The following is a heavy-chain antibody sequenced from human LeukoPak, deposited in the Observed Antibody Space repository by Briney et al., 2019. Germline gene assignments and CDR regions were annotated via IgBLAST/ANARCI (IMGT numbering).Heavy chain of an antibody. CDR2: ISYDGSNE. J-gene: IGHJ2*01. V-gene: IGHV3-30-3*01. Sequence: PGGSLRLSCAASGFTFSSYAMHWVRQAPGKGLEWVAVISYDGSNEYYADSVKGRFTISRDNSKNMLYLQMNSLRAEDTAVYYCARDYAKTFYWYFDLWGHGTLVTVSS. CDR1: GFTFSSYA. D-gene: IGHD2/OR15-2a*01. CDR3: ARDYAKTFYWYFDL.